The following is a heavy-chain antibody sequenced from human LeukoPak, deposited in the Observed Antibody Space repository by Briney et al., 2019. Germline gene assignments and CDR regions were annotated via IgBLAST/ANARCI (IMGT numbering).Heavy chain of an antibody. J-gene: IGHJ4*02. V-gene: IGHV4-34*01. CDR1: GGSFSDYD. CDR2: INQSGST. CDR3: ARRKGYSSVDY. Sequence: SETLSLTCGVHGGSFSDYDWSWIRQPPGKGLEWIGEINQSGSTNCDPSLKSRVTISVDTSKNQFSLKLSSVTAADTAVYYCARRKGYSSVDYWGQGTLVTVSS. D-gene: IGHD6-19*01.